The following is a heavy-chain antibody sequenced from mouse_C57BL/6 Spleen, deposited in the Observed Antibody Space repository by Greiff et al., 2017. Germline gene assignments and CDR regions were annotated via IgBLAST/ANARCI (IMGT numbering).Heavy chain of an antibody. CDR2: IYPGDGDT. J-gene: IGHJ2*01. D-gene: IGHD1-1*01. Sequence: QVQLQQSGAELVKPGASVKISCKASGYAFSSYWMNWVKQRPGKGLEWIGQIYPGDGDTNYNGKFKGKATLTADKSSSTAYMQLSSLTSEDAAVYFCARGITVVEGGYWGQGTTLAVSS. CDR3: ARGITVVEGGY. V-gene: IGHV1-80*01. CDR1: GYAFSSYW.